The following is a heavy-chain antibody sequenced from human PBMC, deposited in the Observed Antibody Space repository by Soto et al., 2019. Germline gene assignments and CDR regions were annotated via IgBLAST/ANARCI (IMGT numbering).Heavy chain of an antibody. V-gene: IGHV5-51*01. D-gene: IGHD2-15*01. CDR2: IYPGDSDT. CDR1: GYTFTTYW. J-gene: IGHJ3*02. Sequence: GYYLKNSSKGSGYTFTTYWIGWLLQIPGKGLEWMGIIYPGDSDTRYSPSFQGQVTISADKPISTAHLQWSSLKASEPAMYYCARGVYVGNSKDRFYIWDRGPMGTV. CDR3: ARGVYVGNSKDRFYI.